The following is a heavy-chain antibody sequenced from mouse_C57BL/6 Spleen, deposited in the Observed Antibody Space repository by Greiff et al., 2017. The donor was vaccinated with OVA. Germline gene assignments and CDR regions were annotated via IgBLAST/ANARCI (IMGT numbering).Heavy chain of an antibody. CDR3: ARSSVFAY. CDR2: IYPRDGST. CDR1: GYTFTSSD. J-gene: IGHJ3*01. Sequence: VKLQESGPELVKPGASVKLSCKASGYTFTSSDINWVKQRPGPGLEWIGWIYPRDGSTKYNEKFKGKATLTVDTSSSTAYMELHSLTSEDSAVYFCARSSVFAYWGQGTLVTVSA. V-gene: IGHV1-85*01.